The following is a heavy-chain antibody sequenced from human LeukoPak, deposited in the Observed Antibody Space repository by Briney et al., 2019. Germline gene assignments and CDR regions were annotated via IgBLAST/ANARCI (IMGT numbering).Heavy chain of an antibody. CDR3: ARRGYYYYGMDV. Sequence: PGESLKISCKDSGHSFTSYWISWVRQMSGKGLEWMGRIDPTDSYTNYSPSFQGHVTISVDKSISTAYPQSTSLKSSDSAMYYCARRGYYYYGMDVWGQGTTVTVSS. D-gene: IGHD3-10*01. CDR2: IDPTDSYT. CDR1: GHSFTSYW. V-gene: IGHV5-10-1*01. J-gene: IGHJ6*02.